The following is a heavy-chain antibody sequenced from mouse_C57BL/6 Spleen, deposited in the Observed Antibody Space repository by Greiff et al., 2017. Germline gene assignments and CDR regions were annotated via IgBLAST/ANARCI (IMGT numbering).Heavy chain of an antibody. CDR3: ARSHYYGGGFDY. D-gene: IGHD1-1*01. CDR1: GYAFSSYW. J-gene: IGHJ2*01. CDR2: IYPGDGDT. V-gene: IGHV1-80*01. Sequence: VQLQQSGAELVKPGASVKISCKASGYAFSSYWMNWVKQRPGKGLEWIGQIYPGDGDTNYNGKFKGKATLTADKSSSTAYMQLSSLTSEDSAVYFCARSHYYGGGFDYWGQGTTLTVSS.